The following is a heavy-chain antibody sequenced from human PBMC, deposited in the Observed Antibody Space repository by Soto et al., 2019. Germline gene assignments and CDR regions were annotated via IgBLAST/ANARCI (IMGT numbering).Heavy chain of an antibody. Sequence: GASVKVSCKASGGTFSSYAISWVRQAPGQGLEWMGGIIPIFGTANYAQKFQGRVTITADESTSTAYMELSSLRSEDTAVYYCARGGYYDFRAYAFDIWGQGTMVTVSS. D-gene: IGHD3-3*01. V-gene: IGHV1-69*13. CDR1: GGTFSSYA. CDR3: ARGGYYDFRAYAFDI. J-gene: IGHJ3*02. CDR2: IIPIFGTA.